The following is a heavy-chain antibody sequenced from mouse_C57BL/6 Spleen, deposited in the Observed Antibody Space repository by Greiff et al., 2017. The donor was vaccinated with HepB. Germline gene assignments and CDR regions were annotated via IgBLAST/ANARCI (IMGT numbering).Heavy chain of an antibody. CDR2: IHPNSGST. CDR3: ARGNWDDAMDY. CDR1: GYTFTSYW. J-gene: IGHJ4*01. V-gene: IGHV1-64*01. Sequence: VQLQQPGAELVKPGASVKLSCKASGYTFTSYWMHWVKQRPGQGLEWIGMIHPNSGSTNYNEKFKSKATLTVDKSSSTAYMQLSSLHSEDSAVYYCARGNWDDAMDYWGQGTSVTVSS. D-gene: IGHD4-1*01.